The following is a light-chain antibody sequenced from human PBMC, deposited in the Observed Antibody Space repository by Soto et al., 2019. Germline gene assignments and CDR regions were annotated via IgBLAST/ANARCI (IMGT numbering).Light chain of an antibody. CDR1: SSNIGGNS. J-gene: IGLJ1*01. CDR2: DDD. CDR3: GSWDSSLSAYV. Sequence: QSVLTQPPSVSAAPGHRVTISCSGSSSNIGGNSVSWYQQLPGTAPKLLIYDDDKRPSGIPDRFSGSKSGTSATLGITGFQTGDEADHYCGSWDSSLSAYVFGTGTTVTVL. V-gene: IGLV1-51*01.